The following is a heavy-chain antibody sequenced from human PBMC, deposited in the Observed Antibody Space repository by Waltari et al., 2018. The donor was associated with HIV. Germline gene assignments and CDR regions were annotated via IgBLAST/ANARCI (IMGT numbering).Heavy chain of an antibody. J-gene: IGHJ4*02. CDR3: ARVKASYYDGSGFYFLDY. CDR1: GGPTSGYY. V-gene: IGHV4-59*01. Sequence: GPGLVKPSETLSLICGVSGGPTSGYYWTWIRQPPGKGLEWIGYVHGSGSTKYNPSLQSRVTISIDTSKNQVSLALNSVTAADTAVYFCARVKASYYDGSGFYFLDYWGQGTLVTVSS. D-gene: IGHD3-22*01. CDR2: VHGSGST.